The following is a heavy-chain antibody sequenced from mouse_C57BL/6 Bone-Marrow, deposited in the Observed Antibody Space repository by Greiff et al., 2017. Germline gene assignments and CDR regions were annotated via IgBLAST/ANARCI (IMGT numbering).Heavy chain of an antibody. CDR1: GYTFTSYW. J-gene: IGHJ4*01. CDR2: IYPGNSDT. V-gene: IGHV1-5*01. CDR3: TKCYGSSPQYYAMDY. D-gene: IGHD1-1*01. Sequence: VQLQQSGTVLARPGASVKMSCKTSGYTFTSYWMHWVKQRPGQGLEWIGAIYPGNSDTSYNQKFKGKAKLTAVTSASTAYMELSSLTNEDSAVYYCTKCYGSSPQYYAMDYWGQGTSVTVSS.